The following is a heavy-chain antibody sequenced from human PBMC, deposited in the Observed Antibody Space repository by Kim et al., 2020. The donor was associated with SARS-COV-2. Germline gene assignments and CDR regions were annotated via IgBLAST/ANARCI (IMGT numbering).Heavy chain of an antibody. Sequence: SETLSLTCAVYGGSFSGYYSSWIRQPPGKGLEWIGEINHSGSTNYNPSLKSRVTISVDTSKNQFSLKLSSVTAADTAVYYCASAHLGYCSGGSCYSPVPKHNAFDIWGQGTMVTVSS. CDR1: GGSFSGYY. J-gene: IGHJ3*02. V-gene: IGHV4-34*01. CDR2: INHSGST. CDR3: ASAHLGYCSGGSCYSPVPKHNAFDI. D-gene: IGHD2-15*01.